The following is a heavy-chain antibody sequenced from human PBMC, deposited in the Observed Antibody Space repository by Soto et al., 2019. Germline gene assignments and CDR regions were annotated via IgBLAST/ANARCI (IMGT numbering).Heavy chain of an antibody. V-gene: IGHV3-48*02. CDR1: GFTFSSYS. Sequence: PGGSLRLSCAASGFTFSSYSMNWVRQAPGKGLEWVSYISSSSSTIYYADSVKGRFTISRDNAKNSLYLQMNSLRDEDTAVYYCARDLRLARFYYYYGMDVWGQGTTVTVSS. J-gene: IGHJ6*02. CDR3: ARDLRLARFYYYYGMDV. D-gene: IGHD6-19*01. CDR2: ISSSSSTI.